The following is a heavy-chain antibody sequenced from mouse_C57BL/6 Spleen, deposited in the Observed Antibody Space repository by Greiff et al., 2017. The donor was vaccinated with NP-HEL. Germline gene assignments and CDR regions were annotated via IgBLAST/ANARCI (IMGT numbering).Heavy chain of an antibody. V-gene: IGHV3-6*01. CDR1: GYSITSGYY. CDR3: ASTAQAPLDY. D-gene: IGHD3-2*02. Sequence: DVQLQESGPGLVKPSQSLSLTCSVTGYSITSGYYWNWIRQFPGNQLEWMGYISYDGSNNYNPSLKNRISITRDTSKNQFFLKLNSVTTEDTATYYCASTAQAPLDYWGQGTTLTVSS. J-gene: IGHJ2*01. CDR2: ISYDGSN.